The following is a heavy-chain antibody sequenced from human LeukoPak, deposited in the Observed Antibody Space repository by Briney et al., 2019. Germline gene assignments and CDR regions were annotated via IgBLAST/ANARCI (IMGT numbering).Heavy chain of an antibody. D-gene: IGHD3-3*01. Sequence: PGGSLRLSCAASGLTFSSYAMSWVRQAPGKGLEWVSAISGSGGSTYYADSVKGRFTISRDNSKNTLYLQMNSLRAEDTAVYYCAIPRTDYDFWSGYSDYWGQGTLVTVSS. CDR2: ISGSGGST. CDR1: GLTFSSYA. V-gene: IGHV3-23*01. J-gene: IGHJ4*02. CDR3: AIPRTDYDFWSGYSDY.